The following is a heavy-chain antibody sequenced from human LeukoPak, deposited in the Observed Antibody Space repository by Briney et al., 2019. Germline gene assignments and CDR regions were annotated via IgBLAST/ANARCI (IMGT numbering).Heavy chain of an antibody. V-gene: IGHV3-23*01. Sequence: GGSLRLSCAASGFGFTFSNHAMSWVRQAPGKGLDWVSAITGSGGSTYYADSVKGRFTISRDNSKNTLYLQMNSLRAEDTAVYYCANLHDLAAAAHGYYFDYWGQGTLVTVSS. J-gene: IGHJ4*02. CDR2: ITGSGGST. D-gene: IGHD6-13*01. CDR3: ANLHDLAAAAHGYYFDY. CDR1: GFGFTFSNHA.